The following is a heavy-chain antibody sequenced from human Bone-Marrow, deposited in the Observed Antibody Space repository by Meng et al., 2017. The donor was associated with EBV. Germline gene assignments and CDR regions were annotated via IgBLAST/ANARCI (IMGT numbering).Heavy chain of an antibody. V-gene: IGHV1-69*01. Sequence: QLVQAGRGVKKLGSWVTASCKPAGGSFRGDAISWVRQAPGQGLEWMGGLIPMSDAPHYAQKFQGRVTITADESTSTHYMDLSGLRSEDTAVYYCASESGRGFTPDYWGQGTLVTVSS. D-gene: IGHD3-10*01. CDR1: GGSFRGDA. CDR2: LIPMSDAP. CDR3: ASESGRGFTPDY. J-gene: IGHJ4*02.